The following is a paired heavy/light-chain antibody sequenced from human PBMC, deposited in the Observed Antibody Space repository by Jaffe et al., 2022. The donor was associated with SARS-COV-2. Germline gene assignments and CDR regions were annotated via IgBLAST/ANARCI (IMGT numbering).Light chain of an antibody. Sequence: VVMTQSPLFLPVTLGQSASISCRSSQSPVYSDGNTYLSWFQQRPGQSPRRLIYRVSRRHSGVPDRFSGSGSGTDFTLRISRVEAEDVGVYYCMQGTHWPRTFGQGTKVEIK. V-gene: IGKV2-30*01. CDR1: QSPVYSDGNTY. CDR2: RVS. CDR3: MQGTHWPRT. J-gene: IGKJ1*01.
Heavy chain of an antibody. CDR2: ISDSDAT. CDR1: GLSVATNY. CDR3: TKDALVVGDWGMDV. V-gene: IGHV3-53*01. D-gene: IGHD2-8*02. Sequence: EVQLVESGGGLVKPGGSLRLSCAAYGLSVATNYMSWVRQAPGKGLEWVSVISDSDATNYADSVRGRFSISRDTYANTVYLQMNSLTVDDTAVYYCTKDALVVGDWGMDVWGQGTTVTVSS. J-gene: IGHJ6*02.